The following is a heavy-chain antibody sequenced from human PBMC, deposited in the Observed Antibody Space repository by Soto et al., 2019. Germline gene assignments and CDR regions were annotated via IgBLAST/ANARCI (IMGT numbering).Heavy chain of an antibody. CDR1: GGSISSYY. D-gene: IGHD2-15*01. J-gene: IGHJ4*02. CDR2: IYYSGST. CDR3: ARAYGGNCFDY. Sequence: QVQLQESGPGLVKPSETLSLTCTVSGGSISSYYWSWIRQPPGKGLEWIGYIYYSGSTNYNPSLNVLVPISVDTSKNQSSLKLSFVTAADTAVYDCARAYGGNCFDYWGQGTLVSVSS. V-gene: IGHV4-59*01.